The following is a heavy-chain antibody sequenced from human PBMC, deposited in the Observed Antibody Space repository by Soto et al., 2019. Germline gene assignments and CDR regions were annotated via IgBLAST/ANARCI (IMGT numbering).Heavy chain of an antibody. CDR1: GGSISSSSYY. D-gene: IGHD6-19*01. J-gene: IGHJ3*02. Sequence: QLQLQESGPGLVKPSETLSLTCTVSGGSISSSSYYWGWIRQPPGKGLERIGSIYYSGSTYYNPSLKSRVPISVDTSKNQFSLKLSSVTAADTAVYYCVKYSSGWYDVTFDIWGQGTMVTVSS. V-gene: IGHV4-39*01. CDR3: VKYSSGWYDVTFDI. CDR2: IYYSGST.